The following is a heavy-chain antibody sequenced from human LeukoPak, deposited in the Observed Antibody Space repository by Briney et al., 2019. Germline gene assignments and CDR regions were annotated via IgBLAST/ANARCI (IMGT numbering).Heavy chain of an antibody. CDR3: ASAYAGGEWNWFDP. J-gene: IGHJ5*02. D-gene: IGHD3-16*01. Sequence: SETLSLTCTVSGGSISSGGYYWSWIRQHPGKGLEWIGYIYYSGSTYYNPSLKSRVTISVDTSKNQFSLKLSSVTAADTAVYYCASAYAGGEWNWFDPWGQGTLVTVSS. V-gene: IGHV4-31*03. CDR1: GGSISSGGYY. CDR2: IYYSGST.